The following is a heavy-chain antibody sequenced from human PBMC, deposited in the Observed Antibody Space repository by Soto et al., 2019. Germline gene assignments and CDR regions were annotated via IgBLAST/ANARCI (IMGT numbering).Heavy chain of an antibody. J-gene: IGHJ5*02. CDR2: IYYSGST. CDR3: ARYGSGSSVWFDP. D-gene: IGHD3-10*01. Sequence: KTSETLSLTCTVSGGSISSGGYYWSWIRQHPGKGLEWIGYIYYSGSTIYNPSLKSRVTISVDTSKNQFSLKLSSVTAADTAVYYCARYGSGSSVWFDPWGQGTLVTVSS. CDR1: GGSISSGGYY. V-gene: IGHV4-61*08.